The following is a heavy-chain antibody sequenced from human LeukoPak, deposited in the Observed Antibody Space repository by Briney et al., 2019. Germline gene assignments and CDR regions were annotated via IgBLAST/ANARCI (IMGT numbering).Heavy chain of an antibody. D-gene: IGHD5-12*01. V-gene: IGHV3-30*19. J-gene: IGHJ4*02. CDR3: ARDCDGYDYGEKYYFDY. Sequence: GGSLRLSCAASGFTFSSYGMHWVRQAPGKGLEWVAVISYDGSNKYYADSVKGRFTISRDNSKNTLYLQMNSLRAEDTAVYYCARDCDGYDYGEKYYFDYWGQGTLVTVSS. CDR1: GFTFSSYG. CDR2: ISYDGSNK.